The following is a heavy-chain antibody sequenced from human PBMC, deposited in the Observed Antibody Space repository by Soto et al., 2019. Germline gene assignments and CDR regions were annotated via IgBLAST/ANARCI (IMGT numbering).Heavy chain of an antibody. Sequence: EVQLLESGGGSVQPGGSLRLSCAASGFTFSSYAMHWVRRPPGKGLEWGSSISGSGGTPYYADSVKGRFSISRDSLVNTPYLQMSSLSAEATAVYYCAKGRGPNLNFGSWGQGTPVTVSP. D-gene: IGHD1-20*01. CDR1: GFTFSSYA. V-gene: IGHV3-23*01. CDR2: ISGSGGTP. J-gene: IGHJ5*01. CDR3: AKGRGPNLNFGS.